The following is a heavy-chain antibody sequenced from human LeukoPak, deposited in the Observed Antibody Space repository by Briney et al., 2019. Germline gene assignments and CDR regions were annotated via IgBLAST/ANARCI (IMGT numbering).Heavy chain of an antibody. CDR1: GGSISSSNW. CDR3: ASRTREYCSGGSCYNWFDP. CDR2: IYHSGST. V-gene: IGHV4-4*02. D-gene: IGHD2-15*01. J-gene: IGHJ5*02. Sequence: SGTLSLTCAVSGGSISSSNWWCWVRQPPGKGLEWIGEIYHSGSTNYNPSLKSRVTISVDKSKNQFSLKLSSVTAADTAVYYCASRTREYCSGGSCYNWFDPWGQGTLVTVSS.